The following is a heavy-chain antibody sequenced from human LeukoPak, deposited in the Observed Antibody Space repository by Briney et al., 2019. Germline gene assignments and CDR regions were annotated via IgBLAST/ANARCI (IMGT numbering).Heavy chain of an antibody. D-gene: IGHD3-10*01. CDR1: RFTFSRYW. V-gene: IGHV3-74*01. Sequence: GESLRPSCAASRFTFSRYWMHWVRQAPGKGLVWVSRINSDGSYTDYADSVKGRFTISRDNAKNTLYLQMNSLRGEDTAVYYCARDITGNPSWGQGTLVTVSS. CDR3: ARDITGNPS. J-gene: IGHJ4*02. CDR2: INSDGSYT.